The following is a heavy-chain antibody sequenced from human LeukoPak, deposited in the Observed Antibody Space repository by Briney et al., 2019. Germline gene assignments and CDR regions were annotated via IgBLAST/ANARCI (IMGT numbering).Heavy chain of an antibody. V-gene: IGHV4-34*01. D-gene: IGHD2-8*01. Sequence: PSETLSLTCAVYGGSFSGYYWSWIRQPPGKGLEWIGEINHSGSTNYNPSLKSRVTISVDTSKNQFSLKLSSVTAADTAVYYCARDGVAGIGGFYYGMDVWGQGTTVTVSS. CDR2: INHSGST. J-gene: IGHJ6*02. CDR1: GGSFSGYY. CDR3: ARDGVAGIGGFYYGMDV.